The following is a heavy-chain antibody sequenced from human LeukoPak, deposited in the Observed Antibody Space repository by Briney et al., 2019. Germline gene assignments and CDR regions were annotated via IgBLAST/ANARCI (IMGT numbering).Heavy chain of an antibody. V-gene: IGHV4-59*01. J-gene: IGHJ1*01. CDR1: GGSISSYY. Sequence: SETLSLTCTVSGGSISSYYWSWIRQPPGKGLEWIGYIYYSGSSNYNPSLKSRVTISVDTSKNQVSLKLSSATAADTAVYYCARGAWYSSSWYEYFQHWGQGTLVTVSS. CDR3: ARGAWYSSSWYEYFQH. D-gene: IGHD6-13*01. CDR2: IYYSGSS.